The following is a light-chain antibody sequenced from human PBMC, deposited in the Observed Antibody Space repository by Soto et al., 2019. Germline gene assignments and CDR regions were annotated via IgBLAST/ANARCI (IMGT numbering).Light chain of an antibody. CDR3: LLFMSGGISV. CDR1: SGSVSTYNY. J-gene: IGLJ3*02. Sequence: QAVVTQEPSFSVSPGGTVTLTCGLTSGSVSTYNYPSWYQQTPGQAPRTLIYNTYTRTAGVPDRFSGSILGNKAALTITGAQAADESDYYCLLFMSGGISVFGGGTKLTVL. V-gene: IGLV8-61*01. CDR2: NTY.